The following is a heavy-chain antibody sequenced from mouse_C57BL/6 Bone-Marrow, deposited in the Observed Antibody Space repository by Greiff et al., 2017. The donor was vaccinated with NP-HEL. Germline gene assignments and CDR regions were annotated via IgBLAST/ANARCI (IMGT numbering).Heavy chain of an antibody. J-gene: IGHJ1*03. CDR1: GYTFTSYW. CDR3: GSGDGWYFDV. V-gene: IGHV1-55*01. CDR2: IYPGSGST. Sequence: QVQLQQPGAELVKPGASVKMSCKASGYTFTSYWITWVKQRPGQGLEWIGDIYPGSGSTNYHEKFKSKAPLTVETSSSTAYMQLSSLTSEDSAVEYCGSGDGWYFDVGGTGTTVTVSS.